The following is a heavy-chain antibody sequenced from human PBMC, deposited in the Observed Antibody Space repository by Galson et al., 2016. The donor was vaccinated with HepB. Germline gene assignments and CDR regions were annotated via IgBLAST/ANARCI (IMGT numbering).Heavy chain of an antibody. J-gene: IGHJ3*02. D-gene: IGHD1-26*01. CDR1: GGSISSDDNY. CDR3: ARDDREVGFAFDI. Sequence: TLSLTCIVSGGSISSDDNYWSWIRQHPGKGLEWIGYIYYSGSTFYNPSLKSRLTISVDTSKDQFSLKLNSVTAADTAVYYCARDDREVGFAFDIWGQGTMVTVSS. V-gene: IGHV4-31*03. CDR2: IYYSGST.